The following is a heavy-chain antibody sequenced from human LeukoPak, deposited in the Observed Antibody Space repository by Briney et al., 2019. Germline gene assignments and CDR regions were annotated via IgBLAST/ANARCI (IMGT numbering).Heavy chain of an antibody. Sequence: GGSLRLSCAASGITFSSYAMSWVRQAPGKGPEWVSAISGSGGSTYYADSVKGRFTISRDNSKNTLYLQMNSLRAEDTAVYYCAKVHFSGWSYYGMDVWGQGTTVTVSS. CDR1: GITFSSYA. J-gene: IGHJ6*02. D-gene: IGHD6-19*01. CDR2: ISGSGGST. V-gene: IGHV3-23*01. CDR3: AKVHFSGWSYYGMDV.